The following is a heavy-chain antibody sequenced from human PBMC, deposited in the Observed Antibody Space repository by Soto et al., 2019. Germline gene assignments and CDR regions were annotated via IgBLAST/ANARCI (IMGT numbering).Heavy chain of an antibody. CDR2: ISGSGGRT. Sequence: GGSLRLSCIASGFNFSKYAMSWVRQAPGKGLEWVSVISGSGGRTRYADSVKGRFTISRDNSKNTLYLQMDSLRREDTAVYYCARGPAVDIVATFDDWGQGTLVTVSS. CDR1: GFNFSKYA. V-gene: IGHV3-23*01. CDR3: ARGPAVDIVATFDD. J-gene: IGHJ4*02. D-gene: IGHD5-12*01.